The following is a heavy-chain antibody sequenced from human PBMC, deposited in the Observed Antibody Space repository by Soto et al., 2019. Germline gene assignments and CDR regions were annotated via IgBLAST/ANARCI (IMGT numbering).Heavy chain of an antibody. V-gene: IGHV4-34*01. D-gene: IGHD2-15*01. CDR2: INHSGSA. J-gene: IGHJ5*02. Sequence: PSETLSLTCDVYGGSFSGYIWTWIRLSPGKGLEWIGQINHSGSANYNPSLKSRVTMSLDTSSSQFSLKLTYVTAADTAVSYCASAVYCSGGRCSFDRWGQGTLVNVSS. CDR1: GGSFSGYI. CDR3: ASAVYCSGGRCSFDR.